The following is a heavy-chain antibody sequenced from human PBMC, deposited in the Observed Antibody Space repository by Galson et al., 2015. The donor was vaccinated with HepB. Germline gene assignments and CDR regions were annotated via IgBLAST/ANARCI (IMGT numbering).Heavy chain of an antibody. Sequence: SLRLSCAASGFTFSNYGMNWVRQGPGKGLEWVALIWYDGRNKYYADSVKGRFTFSRDNSKNTLYLQMNSLRVEDTAVYYCARGDSSRVFYYYGMDVWGQGTTVTVS. V-gene: IGHV3-33*01. CDR1: GFTFSNYG. J-gene: IGHJ6*02. CDR2: IWYDGRNK. D-gene: IGHD6-13*01. CDR3: ARGDSSRVFYYYGMDV.